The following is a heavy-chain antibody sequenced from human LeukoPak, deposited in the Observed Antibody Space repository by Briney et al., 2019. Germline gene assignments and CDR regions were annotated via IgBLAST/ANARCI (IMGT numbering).Heavy chain of an antibody. D-gene: IGHD2-2*02. CDR3: ARSLSSVPAAIWYFDL. CDR2: IYTSGST. Sequence: SETLSLTCTVSGGSISSGSYYWSWIRQPAGKGLEWIGRIYTSGSTNYNPSLKSRVIISVDTSKNQFSLMLSSVTAADTAVYYCARSLSSVPAAIWYFDLWGRGTLVTVSS. CDR1: GGSISSGSYY. V-gene: IGHV4-61*02. J-gene: IGHJ2*01.